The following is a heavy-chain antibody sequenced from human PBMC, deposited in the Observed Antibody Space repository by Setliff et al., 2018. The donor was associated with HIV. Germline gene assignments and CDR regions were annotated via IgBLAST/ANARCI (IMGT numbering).Heavy chain of an antibody. CDR2: IYNPGST. CDR3: ARLRLAVMMSLDYFDL. CDR1: GGSITNFY. Sequence: ASETLSLTCNVSGGSITNFYWSWIRQPPGKGLEWIGYIYNPGSTNFNPSLQSRVSMSVDVSTNQFSLRLTSVTAADTAVYYCARLRLAVMMSLDYFDLWGQGTLVNVSS. J-gene: IGHJ4*02. V-gene: IGHV4-4*09. D-gene: IGHD3-16*01.